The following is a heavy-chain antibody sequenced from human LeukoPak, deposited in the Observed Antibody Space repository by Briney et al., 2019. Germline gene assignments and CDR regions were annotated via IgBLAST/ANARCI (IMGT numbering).Heavy chain of an antibody. V-gene: IGHV4-39*01. CDR1: GDSISSSSNY. Sequence: PSETLSLTCTVSGDSISSSSNYWGWIRQPPGKGLEWIGSIYYSGTTYYNSSLKSRVTISVDTSKSQFSLNLASVTAADTAVYYCVRHISVVRGETFDLWGQGSLVTVSS. D-gene: IGHD3-10*01. J-gene: IGHJ4*02. CDR2: IYYSGTT. CDR3: VRHISVVRGETFDL.